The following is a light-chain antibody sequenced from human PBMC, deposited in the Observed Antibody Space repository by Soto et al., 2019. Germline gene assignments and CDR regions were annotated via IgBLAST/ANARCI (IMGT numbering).Light chain of an antibody. CDR2: GAS. CDR3: QQYGTSPGT. Sequence: EIVLTQSPGTLCLSPGERATLSCRASQSVSSSYLAWYQQKPGQAPRLLIYGASSRATDIPDRFSGSGSGTDCTLTISRLEPEDFAVYYCQQYGTSPGTFGGGTMVEIK. J-gene: IGKJ4*01. CDR1: QSVSSSY. V-gene: IGKV3-20*01.